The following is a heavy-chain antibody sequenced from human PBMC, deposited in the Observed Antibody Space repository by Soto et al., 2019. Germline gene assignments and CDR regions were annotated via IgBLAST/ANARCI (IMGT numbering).Heavy chain of an antibody. CDR3: AKASSWYPYFDY. CDR2: ITARGGST. V-gene: IGHV3-23*01. Sequence: EVQLLESGGGLVQPGGSLRLSCTASGFTFNSYAMNWVRQAPGKGLEWVSGITARGGSTYYGDSVGGRFTISRDNSKDTLFLQMNSLRAEDTAVYYCAKASSWYPYFDYWGQGTLVTVSS. J-gene: IGHJ4*02. CDR1: GFTFNSYA. D-gene: IGHD6-13*01.